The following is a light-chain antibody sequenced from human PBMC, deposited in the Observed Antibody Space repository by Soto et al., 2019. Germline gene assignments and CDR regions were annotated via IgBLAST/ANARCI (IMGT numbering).Light chain of an antibody. J-gene: IGLJ3*02. V-gene: IGLV4-69*01. Sequence: QPVLTQSPSASASLGASVKLTCTLSSGHSSYAIAWHQQQPEKGPRYLMKLNSDGSHSKGDGIPDRFSGSSSGAERYLTISSLQSEDEADYYCQTWEVFGGGTKVTVL. CDR2: LNSDGSH. CDR3: QTWEV. CDR1: SGHSSYA.